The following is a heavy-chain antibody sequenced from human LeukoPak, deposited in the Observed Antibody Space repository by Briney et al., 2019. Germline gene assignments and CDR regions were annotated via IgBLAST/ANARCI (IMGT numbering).Heavy chain of an antibody. Sequence: GGSLRLSCIASGFTFSGHYMDRVRQAPGQGLEWVGRTKNRANSYTTLYAASVRGRFTISRDDSKNSLYLQMSSLRTEDTAMYYCTRLTVGRNNYYYTDVWGKGTTVTVSS. CDR2: TKNRANSYTT. CDR3: TRLTVGRNNYYYTDV. CDR1: GFTFSGHY. J-gene: IGHJ6*03. D-gene: IGHD1-14*01. V-gene: IGHV3-72*01.